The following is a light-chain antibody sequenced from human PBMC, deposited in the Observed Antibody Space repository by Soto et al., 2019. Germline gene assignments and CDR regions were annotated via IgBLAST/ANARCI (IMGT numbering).Light chain of an antibody. CDR1: QSISSY. Sequence: DIQMTQSPSSLSASVGDRVTITCRASQSISSYLNWYQQKPGKAPKLLIYAASSLQSGVPSRFSGSGSGTDFTLTISSLQPEDFATYYCQQSYSTPLFGQGTMVEIK. CDR2: AAS. V-gene: IGKV1-39*01. CDR3: QQSYSTPL. J-gene: IGKJ1*01.